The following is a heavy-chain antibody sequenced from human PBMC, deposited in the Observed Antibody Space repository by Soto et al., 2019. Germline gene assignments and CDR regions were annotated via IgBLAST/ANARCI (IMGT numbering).Heavy chain of an antibody. CDR3: ARDRSYYYDSSGYSPSGAFDI. CDR1: GGSFSGYY. J-gene: IGHJ3*02. CDR2: INHSGST. D-gene: IGHD3-22*01. V-gene: IGHV4-34*01. Sequence: SETLSLTCAVYGGSFSGYYWSWIRQPPGKGLEWIGEINHSGSTNYNPSLKSRVTISVDTSKNQFSLKLSSVTAADTAVYYCARDRSYYYDSSGYSPSGAFDIWGQGTMVTVSS.